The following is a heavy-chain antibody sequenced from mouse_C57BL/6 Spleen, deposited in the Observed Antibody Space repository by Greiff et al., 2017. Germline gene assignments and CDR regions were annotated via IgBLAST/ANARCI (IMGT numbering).Heavy chain of an antibody. CDR2: IKNKANGYKT. CDR3: ATVIAPYWYFDV. CDR1: GFTFTDYY. V-gene: IGHV7-3*01. J-gene: IGHJ1*03. Sequence: EVQVVESGGGLVQPGGSLSLSCAASGFTFTDYYMSWVRQPPGKALEWLGFIKNKANGYKTEYSASVKGRFTISIDNSQRILYLQMNALRSDDSATYYCATVIAPYWYFDVWGTGTTVTVSS. D-gene: IGHD2-12*01.